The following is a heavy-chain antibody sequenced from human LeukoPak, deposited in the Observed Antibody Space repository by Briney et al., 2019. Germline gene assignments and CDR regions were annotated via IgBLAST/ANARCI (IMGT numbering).Heavy chain of an antibody. D-gene: IGHD3-10*01. CDR3: ARGEYGSGSYHIDY. CDR1: GFTFSSYA. J-gene: IGHJ4*02. V-gene: IGHV3-21*01. CDR2: ISSSSSYI. Sequence: GGSLRLSCAASGFTFSSYAMHWVRQAPGKGPEWVSFISSSSSYIYYADSVKGRFTISRDNAKNSLYLQMNSLRAEDTAVYYCARGEYGSGSYHIDYWGQGTLVTVSS.